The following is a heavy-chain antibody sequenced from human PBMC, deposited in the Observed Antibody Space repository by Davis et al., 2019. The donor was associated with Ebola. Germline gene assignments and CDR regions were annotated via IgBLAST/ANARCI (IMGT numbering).Heavy chain of an antibody. CDR1: GGSISSGGYY. J-gene: IGHJ4*02. D-gene: IGHD6-19*01. CDR3: ARLGRQVAGRTHLIDY. CDR2: IYYSGST. Sequence: LRLSCTVSGGSISSGGYYWSWIRQHPGKGLEWIGYIYYSGSTYYNPSLKSRVTISVDRSKNQFSLKLSSVTAADTAVYYCARLGRQVAGRTHLIDYWGQGTLVTVSS. V-gene: IGHV4-31*03.